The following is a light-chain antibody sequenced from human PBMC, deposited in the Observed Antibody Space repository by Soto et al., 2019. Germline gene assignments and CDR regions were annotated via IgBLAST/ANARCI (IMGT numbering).Light chain of an antibody. Sequence: EIVLTQSPGTLSLSPGERATLSCMASQSVSSSYLAWYQQKPGQAPRLLIYGASSRASGIPDRFSGSGSGTDFTLTIDRLEPEDFAVYYCQQYSTSPLTFGGGTKVDIK. CDR1: QSVSSSY. CDR3: QQYSTSPLT. CDR2: GAS. J-gene: IGKJ4*01. V-gene: IGKV3-20*01.